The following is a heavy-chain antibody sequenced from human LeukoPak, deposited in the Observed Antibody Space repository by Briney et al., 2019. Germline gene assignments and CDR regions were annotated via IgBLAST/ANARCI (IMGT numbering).Heavy chain of an antibody. Sequence: GGSLRLSCAASGFTFNNYPMHWVRQAPGKGLEWVAVISYDGSNKYYADSVKGRFTISRDNSKNTLYLQMNGLRAEDTAVYYCARDTERWITIWDYWGQGTLVTVSS. V-gene: IGHV3-30-3*01. CDR1: GFTFNNYP. CDR3: ARDTERWITIWDY. D-gene: IGHD3-3*01. CDR2: ISYDGSNK. J-gene: IGHJ4*02.